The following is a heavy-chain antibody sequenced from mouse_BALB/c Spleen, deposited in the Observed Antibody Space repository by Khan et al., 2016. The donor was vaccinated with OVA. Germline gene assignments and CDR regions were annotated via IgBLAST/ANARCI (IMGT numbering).Heavy chain of an antibody. V-gene: IGHV5-12-1*01. CDR3: SRPHYYVSNYYFYY. Sequence: EVELVESGGGLVKPGGSLKLSCAASGFAFSYYDMSWVRQTPEKRLEWVAFISTGGDNTYYPDTVKGRFTSSRDNDKNTLYLQMSSLKSEDTAMYYCSRPHYYVSNYYFYYLGHGPTLTVSS. D-gene: IGHD1-1*01. J-gene: IGHJ2*01. CDR1: GFAFSYYD. CDR2: ISTGGDNT.